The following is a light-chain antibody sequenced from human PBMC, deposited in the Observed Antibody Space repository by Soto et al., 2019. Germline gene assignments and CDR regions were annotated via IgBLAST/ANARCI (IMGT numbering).Light chain of an antibody. CDR2: GAS. V-gene: IGKV3-20*01. CDR1: QSVRNNF. CDR3: QQYGSSPT. J-gene: IGKJ4*01. Sequence: EIVLTQSPGTLSLSPGERATLSCRASQSVRNNFLAWYQQKPGQAPRLLIYGASSRATGIPDRFGGSGSGTDFTLTISGLETEDLAVYYCQQYGSSPTFGGGTKVEIK.